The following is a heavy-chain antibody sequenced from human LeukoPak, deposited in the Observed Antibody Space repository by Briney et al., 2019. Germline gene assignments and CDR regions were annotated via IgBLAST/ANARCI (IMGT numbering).Heavy chain of an antibody. Sequence: GGSLRLSCAASGFTLSDYYMSWIRQAPGKGLEWVSYISSSGSTVYYADSVKGRFTISRDNAKNSLYLQMNSLRAEDTAVYYCAREVGGYYYDSSGYYYPWGQGTLVTVSS. V-gene: IGHV3-11*01. CDR1: GFTLSDYY. J-gene: IGHJ5*02. D-gene: IGHD3-22*01. CDR3: AREVGGYYYDSSGYYYP. CDR2: ISSSGSTV.